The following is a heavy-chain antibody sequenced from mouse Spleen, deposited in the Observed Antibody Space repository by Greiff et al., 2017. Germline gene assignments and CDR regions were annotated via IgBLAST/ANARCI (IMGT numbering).Heavy chain of an antibody. Sequence: VQLQESGAELARPGASVKMSCKASGYTFTSYTMHWVKQRPGQGLEWIGYINPSSGYTKYNQKFKDKATLTADKSSSTAYMQLSSLTSEDSAVYYCARGLGPYYFDYWGQGTTLTVSS. CDR1: GYTFTSYT. CDR3: ARGLGPYYFDY. J-gene: IGHJ2*01. D-gene: IGHD4-1*01. V-gene: IGHV1-4*01. CDR2: INPSSGYT.